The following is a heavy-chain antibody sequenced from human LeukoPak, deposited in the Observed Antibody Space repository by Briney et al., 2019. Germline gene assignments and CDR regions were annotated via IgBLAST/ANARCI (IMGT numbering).Heavy chain of an antibody. CDR1: GFTFSSYS. D-gene: IGHD6-13*01. V-gene: IGHV3-21*01. CDR2: ISSSSSCI. CDR3: ARVGGLLAADYSGMDV. J-gene: IGHJ6*02. Sequence: GGSLRLSCAASGFTFSSYSMNWVRQAPGKGLEWVSSISSSSSCIYYADSVKGRFTISRDNAKNSLYLQMNSLRAEDTAVYYCARVGGLLAADYSGMDVWGQGTTVTVSS.